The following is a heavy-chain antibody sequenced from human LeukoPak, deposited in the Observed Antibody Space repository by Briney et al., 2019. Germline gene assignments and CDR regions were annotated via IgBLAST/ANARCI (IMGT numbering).Heavy chain of an antibody. CDR1: GGSLSSSRYY. Sequence: PSETLSLTCTVSGGSLSSSRYYWGWSRQPPGKGLEWVGNIYFSGSTYYNPSLKSRVTISVDTSKNQFSLKLSSVTAADTAVYYCARHGRGRAVAGTYDYWGQGTLVTVSS. CDR2: IYFSGST. CDR3: ARHGRGRAVAGTYDY. V-gene: IGHV4-39*01. J-gene: IGHJ4*02. D-gene: IGHD6-19*01.